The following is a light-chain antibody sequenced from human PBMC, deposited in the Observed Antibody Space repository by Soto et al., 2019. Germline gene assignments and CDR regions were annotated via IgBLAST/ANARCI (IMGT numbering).Light chain of an antibody. V-gene: IGKV1-33*01. Sequence: DIQMTQSPSXXSASVGDRVTITCQASQDISNYLNWYQQKPGKAPKLLIYDASNLETGVPSRFSGSGSGTDFTFTISSLQPEDIATYYCQQYDNLPLTFGGGTKVEIK. J-gene: IGKJ4*01. CDR3: QQYDNLPLT. CDR1: QDISNY. CDR2: DAS.